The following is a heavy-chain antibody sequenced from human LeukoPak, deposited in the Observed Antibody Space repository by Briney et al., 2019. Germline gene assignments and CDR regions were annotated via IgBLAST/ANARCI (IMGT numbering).Heavy chain of an antibody. V-gene: IGHV1-69*04. J-gene: IGHJ4*02. Sequence: SVKVSCKASVGTFSSYAISWVRQAPGQGLEWMGRIIPIFGIANYAQKFQGRVTITADKSTSTAYMELSSLRSEDTAVYYCARRPYSSGQLDYWGQGTLVTVSS. CDR1: VGTFSSYA. CDR2: IIPIFGIA. CDR3: ARRPYSSGQLDY. D-gene: IGHD6-19*01.